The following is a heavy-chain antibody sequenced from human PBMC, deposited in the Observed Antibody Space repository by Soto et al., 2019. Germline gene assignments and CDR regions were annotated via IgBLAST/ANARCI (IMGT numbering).Heavy chain of an antibody. V-gene: IGHV3-7*01. Sequence: EVQLVESGGGLVQPGGSLRLSCAASGFTFGRYWMAWVRQAPGKGLEWVANINEDGSEKYYVESVKGRLTISRDNGKNSLYLLMNSVKAEDAAGYYFARDRYGGPTPNDYWVQGTLVTVSS. CDR3: ARDRYGGPTPNDY. D-gene: IGHD3-10*01. J-gene: IGHJ4*02. CDR2: INEDGSEK. CDR1: GFTFGRYW.